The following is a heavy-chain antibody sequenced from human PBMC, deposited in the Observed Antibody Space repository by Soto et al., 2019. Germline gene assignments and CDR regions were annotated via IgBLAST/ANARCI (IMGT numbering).Heavy chain of an antibody. V-gene: IGHV3-73*01. CDR3: TRDPRNYCDSIGSDNWFDP. CDR2: IRSKTNSYAT. CDR1: GFTFSGSA. Sequence: GGSLRLSCAASGFTFSGSAMHWVRQASGKGLEWVGRIRSKTNSYATAYAASVKGRFTISRDDSKDTAYLQMNSLKTEDTAVYYCTRDPRNYCDSIGSDNWFDPWGQVTLVTVAS. D-gene: IGHD3-22*01. J-gene: IGHJ5*02.